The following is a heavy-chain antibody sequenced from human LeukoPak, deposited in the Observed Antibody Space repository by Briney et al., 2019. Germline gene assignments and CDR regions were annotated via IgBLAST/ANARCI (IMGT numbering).Heavy chain of an antibody. Sequence: HPGGSLRLSCAASGFIFSDYVMNWVRQAPGKGLEWVSTISGSGGSTYYADSVKGRFTISRENSKNTLYLQMNSLRAEDTAVYYCAKDGGGTIFGMVIILHYMDVWGKGTTVTVSS. CDR1: GFIFSDYV. V-gene: IGHV3-23*01. CDR3: AKDGGGTIFGMVIILHYMDV. J-gene: IGHJ6*03. CDR2: ISGSGGST. D-gene: IGHD3-3*01.